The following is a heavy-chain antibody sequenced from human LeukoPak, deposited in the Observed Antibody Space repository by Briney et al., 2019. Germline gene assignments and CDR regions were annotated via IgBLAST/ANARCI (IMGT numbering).Heavy chain of an antibody. CDR1: GFTFSSYG. D-gene: IGHD3-22*01. CDR3: ARATLYYYDSSGLNPLDY. J-gene: IGHJ4*02. Sequence: GGSLRLSCAASGFTFSSYGMHWVRQAPGKGLEWVAVISYDGSNKYYADSVEGRFTISRDNSKNTLYLQMSSLRAEDTAVYYCARATLYYYDSSGLNPLDYWGQGTLVTVSS. CDR2: ISYDGSNK. V-gene: IGHV3-30*03.